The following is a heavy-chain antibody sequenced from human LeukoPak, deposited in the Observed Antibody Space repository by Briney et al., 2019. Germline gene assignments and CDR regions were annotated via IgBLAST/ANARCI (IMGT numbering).Heavy chain of an antibody. J-gene: IGHJ4*02. CDR1: GYTFTSCG. Sequence: ASVKVSRKASGYTFTSCGISWVRQAPGQGLEWMGWISAYNGNTNYAQKLQGRVTMTTDTSTSTAYMELRSLRSDDTAVYYCARGGSDEYYDILTGYYKPFDYWGQGTLVTVSS. CDR3: ARGGSDEYYDILTGYYKPFDY. D-gene: IGHD3-9*01. V-gene: IGHV1-18*01. CDR2: ISAYNGNT.